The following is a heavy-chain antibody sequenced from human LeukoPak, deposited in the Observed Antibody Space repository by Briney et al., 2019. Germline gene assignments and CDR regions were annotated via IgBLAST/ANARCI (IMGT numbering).Heavy chain of an antibody. CDR2: IYSGGST. J-gene: IGHJ4*02. D-gene: IGHD3-22*01. CDR1: GFTVSSNY. CDR3: ARDASDSSGSYYFDY. V-gene: IGHV3-53*01. Sequence: GGSLRLSCAASGFTVSSNYMSWVRQAPGKGLEWVSVIYSGGSTYYADSVKGRFTISRGNSKNTLYLQMNSLRAEDTAVYYCARDASDSSGSYYFDYWGQGTLVTVSS.